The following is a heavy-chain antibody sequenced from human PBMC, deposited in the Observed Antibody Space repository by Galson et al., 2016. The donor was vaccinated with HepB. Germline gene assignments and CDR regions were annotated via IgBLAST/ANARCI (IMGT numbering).Heavy chain of an antibody. Sequence: SVKVSCKASGGTFSSYAISWVRQAPGQGLEWMGGISTYSGNTKYAQKFQGGLTLTTDSSTTTAYMELRSLRFDDTALYYCARDVQYRFDSWGQGTLVTVSS. D-gene: IGHD2/OR15-2a*01. V-gene: IGHV1-18*01. J-gene: IGHJ4*02. CDR1: GGTFSSYA. CDR2: ISTYSGNT. CDR3: ARDVQYRFDS.